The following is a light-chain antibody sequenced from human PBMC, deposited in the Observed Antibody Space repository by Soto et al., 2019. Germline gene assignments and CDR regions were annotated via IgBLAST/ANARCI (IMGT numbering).Light chain of an antibody. CDR1: SSDVGSYNR. CDR3: SSYTGSSIF. CDR2: EDS. Sequence: QSALTQPPSVSGSPGQSVTISCTGTSSDVGSYNRVSWYQQPPGTAPKLMIYEDSNRPSGVPDRFSGSRSGNTASLTISGLQAEDEADYYCSSYTGSSIFFGGGTKLTVL. V-gene: IGLV2-18*02. J-gene: IGLJ2*01.